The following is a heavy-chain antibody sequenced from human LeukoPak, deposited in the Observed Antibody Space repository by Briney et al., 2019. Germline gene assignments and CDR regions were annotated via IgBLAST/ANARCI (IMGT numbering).Heavy chain of an antibody. V-gene: IGHV3-21*01. Sequence: GSLRLSCAASRFTFSRYWMHWVRQAPGKGLEWVSSISSSSSYIYYADSVKGRFTISRDNDKNSLYLQMNSLRAEDTAVYYCARGTDGYNYDQTYYFGYWGQGTLVTVSS. CDR2: ISSSSSYI. J-gene: IGHJ4*02. CDR3: ARGTDGYNYDQTYYFGY. CDR1: RFTFSRYW. D-gene: IGHD5-24*01.